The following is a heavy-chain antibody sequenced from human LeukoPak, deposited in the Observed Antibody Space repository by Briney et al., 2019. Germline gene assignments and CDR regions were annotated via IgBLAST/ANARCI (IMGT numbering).Heavy chain of an antibody. CDR2: INWDTNSI. CDR1: GFTFDDYA. J-gene: IGHJ3*02. CDR3: AKGSSGWSTDAFDI. Sequence: GRSLRLSCAGSGFTFDDYAMLWVRQAPGKGLEWVSGINWDTNSIKYADSVKGRFTISRDNAKNSLYLQMNSLRAEDTAFYYCAKGSSGWSTDAFDIWGQGTMVTVSS. D-gene: IGHD6-19*01. V-gene: IGHV3-9*01.